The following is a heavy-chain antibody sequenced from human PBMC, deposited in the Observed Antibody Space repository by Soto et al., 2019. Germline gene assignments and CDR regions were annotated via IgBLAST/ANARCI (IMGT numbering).Heavy chain of an antibody. CDR1: GFSLSNARMG. D-gene: IGHD3-3*01. Sequence: GPTLVNPTETLTLTCTVSGFSLSNARMGVSWIRQPPGKALEWLAHIFSNDEKSYSTSLKSRLTISKDTSKSQVVLTMTNMDPVDTATYYCARIWYYDFWSGYSSAGDAFDIWGQGTMVTVSS. J-gene: IGHJ3*02. CDR2: IFSNDEK. V-gene: IGHV2-26*01. CDR3: ARIWYYDFWSGYSSAGDAFDI.